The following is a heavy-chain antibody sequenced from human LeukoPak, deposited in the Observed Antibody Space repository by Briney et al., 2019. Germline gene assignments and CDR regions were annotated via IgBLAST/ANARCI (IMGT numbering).Heavy chain of an antibody. V-gene: IGHV4-59*12. J-gene: IGHJ6*02. Sequence: SETLSLTCTVSGGSISSYYWSWIRQPPGKGLEWIGYIYYSGSTNYNPSLKSRVTISVDTSKNQFSLELSSVTAADTAMYYCARAGGTNYYYYGLDVWGQGTTVTVSS. CDR1: GGSISSYY. D-gene: IGHD3-16*01. CDR2: IYYSGST. CDR3: ARAGGTNYYYYGLDV.